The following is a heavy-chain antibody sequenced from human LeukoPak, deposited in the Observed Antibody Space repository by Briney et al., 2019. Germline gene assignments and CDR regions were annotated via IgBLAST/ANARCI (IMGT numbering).Heavy chain of an antibody. Sequence: ASVKVSCKVSGHILKKLSVHWVRQAPGKGLEWMGGFDPEDGETIYAQKFQGRVTMTEDTSTDTAYMELSSLRSEDTAVYYCATNHYDWNAFDIWGQGTMVTVSS. V-gene: IGHV1-24*01. CDR2: FDPEDGET. J-gene: IGHJ3*02. D-gene: IGHD3-22*01. CDR1: GHILKKLS. CDR3: ATNHYDWNAFDI.